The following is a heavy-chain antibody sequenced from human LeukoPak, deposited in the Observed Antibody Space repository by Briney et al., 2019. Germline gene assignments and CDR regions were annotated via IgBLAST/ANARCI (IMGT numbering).Heavy chain of an antibody. J-gene: IGHJ4*02. CDR3: ARVDIVVVPVGPADY. V-gene: IGHV1-18*01. Sequence: ASVKVSCKASGGTFSSYAISWVRQAPGQGLEWMGWISAYNGNTNYAQKLQGRVTMTTDTSTSTAYMELRSLRSDDTAVYYCARVDIVVVPVGPADYWGQGTLVTVSS. D-gene: IGHD2-2*03. CDR2: ISAYNGNT. CDR1: GGTFSSYA.